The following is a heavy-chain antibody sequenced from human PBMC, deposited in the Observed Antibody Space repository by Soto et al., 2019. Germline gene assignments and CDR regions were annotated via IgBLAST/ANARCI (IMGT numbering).Heavy chain of an antibody. V-gene: IGHV3-30-3*01. CDR3: ATTPYCTSASCNGWFDP. Sequence: GGSLRLSCAASGLTFSSFAMHWVRQAPGKGLEWVAVVSSDGGNKNYAASVQGRFTISRDNSKNTLYLQMSSLRAEDTALYFCATTPYCTSASCNGWFDPWGQGPQVTVSS. J-gene: IGHJ5*02. CDR1: GLTFSSFA. D-gene: IGHD2-2*01. CDR2: VSSDGGNK.